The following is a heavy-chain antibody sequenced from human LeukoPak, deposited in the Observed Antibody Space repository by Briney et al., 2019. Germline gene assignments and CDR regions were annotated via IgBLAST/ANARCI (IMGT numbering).Heavy chain of an antibody. V-gene: IGHV1-2*02. CDR2: INPNSGGT. D-gene: IGHD1-26*01. Sequence: ASVKVSCKASGYTFTSYYMHWVRQAPGQGLEWMGWINPNSGGTNYAQKFQGRVTMTRDTSISTAYMELSRLRSDDTAVYYCARVPSVGATPLDAFDIWGQGTMVTVSS. J-gene: IGHJ3*02. CDR3: ARVPSVGATPLDAFDI. CDR1: GYTFTSYY.